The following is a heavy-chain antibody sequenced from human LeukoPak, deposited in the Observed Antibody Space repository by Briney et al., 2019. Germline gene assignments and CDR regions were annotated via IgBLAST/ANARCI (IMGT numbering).Heavy chain of an antibody. J-gene: IGHJ4*02. CDR1: GGSISSNNYY. D-gene: IGHD3-10*01. V-gene: IGHV4-39*01. CDR2: IYYSGST. Sequence: SETLSLTCTVSGGSISSNNYYWGWIRQPPGKGLEWIGSIYYSGSTYYNPSLKSRVTISVDTSKNQFSLKLSSVTAADTAVYYCATMVRGATPHPDYWGQETLVTVSS. CDR3: ATMVRGATPHPDY.